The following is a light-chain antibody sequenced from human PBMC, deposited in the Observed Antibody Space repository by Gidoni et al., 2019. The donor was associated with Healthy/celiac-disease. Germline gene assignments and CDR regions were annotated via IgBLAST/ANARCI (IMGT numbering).Light chain of an antibody. CDR1: QGISNY. Sequence: DIHITHSPSSLSASVGDRVNITCRASQGISNYLAWYQQKPGKVPKLLIYAASTLQSGVPSRFSGSGSGTDCTLTISSLQPEDVATYYCQKYNSAPYTFXQXTKLEIK. CDR3: QKYNSAPYT. CDR2: AAS. J-gene: IGKJ2*01. V-gene: IGKV1-27*01.